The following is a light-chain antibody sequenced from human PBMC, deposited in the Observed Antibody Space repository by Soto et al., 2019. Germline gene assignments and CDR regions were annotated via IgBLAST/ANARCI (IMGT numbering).Light chain of an antibody. J-gene: IGLJ1*01. CDR1: SSDVGYYNF. CDR3: SSYTSSSTPYV. V-gene: IGLV2-14*03. CDR2: GVS. Sequence: SALTQPASVSGSPGQSITISCTGTSSDVGYYNFVSWYQQHPGNAPKLMIYGVSDRPSGISNRFSGSKSGNTASLTISGLQAEDEADYYCSSYTSSSTPYVFGTGTRSPS.